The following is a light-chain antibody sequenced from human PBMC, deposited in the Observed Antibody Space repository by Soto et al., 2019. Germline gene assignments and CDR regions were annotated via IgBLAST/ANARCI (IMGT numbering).Light chain of an antibody. CDR3: CSYSSTSTRYV. CDR1: RSDFGCDNY. Sequence: QSALTQPASVSGSPGQAITISCTGTRSDFGCDNYVSWYQQHPGKAPKLLIYDVSNRPSGVYTRFSGSKSGNTASLTISGLQAEDEADYDCCSYSSTSTRYVLGPGTKLTVL. V-gene: IGLV2-14*01. J-gene: IGLJ1*01. CDR2: DVS.